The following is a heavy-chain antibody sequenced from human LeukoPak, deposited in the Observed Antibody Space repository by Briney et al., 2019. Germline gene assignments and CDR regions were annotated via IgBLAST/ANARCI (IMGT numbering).Heavy chain of an antibody. D-gene: IGHD3-16*02. CDR2: INPNSGGT. CDR3: ARVVGDYVWGSYRPAYYFDY. J-gene: IGHJ4*02. CDR1: GGTFSSYA. Sequence: ASVKVSCKASGGTFSSYAISWVRQAPGQGLEWMGWINPNSGGTNYAQKFRGWVTMTRDTSISTAYMELSRLRSDDTAVYYCARVVGDYVWGSYRPAYYFDYWGQGTLVTVSS. V-gene: IGHV1-2*04.